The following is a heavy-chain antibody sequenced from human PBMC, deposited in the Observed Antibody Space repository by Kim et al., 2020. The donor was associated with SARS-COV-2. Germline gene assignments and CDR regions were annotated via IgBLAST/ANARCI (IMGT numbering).Heavy chain of an antibody. CDR2: IIPILGIA. D-gene: IGHD5-12*01. V-gene: IGHV1-69*04. CDR3: AREGRSRDGYNKSQPFYYY. CDR1: GGTFSSYA. Sequence: SVKVSCKSSGGTFSSYAISWVRQAPGQGLEWMGRIIPILGIANYAQKFQGRVTITADKSTSTAYMELSSLRSEDTAVYYCAREGRSRDGYNKSQPFYYY. J-gene: IGHJ6*01.